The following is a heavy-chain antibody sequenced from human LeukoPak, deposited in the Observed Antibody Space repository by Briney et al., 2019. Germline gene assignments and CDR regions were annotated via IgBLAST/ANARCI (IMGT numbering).Heavy chain of an antibody. CDR3: ARGRVGQWLVDAFDI. V-gene: IGHV3-48*03. CDR1: GFTFSSYE. CDR2: ISSSGSTI. Sequence: PGRSLRLSCAASGFTFSSYEMNWVRQAPGKGLEWVSYISSSGSTIYYADSVKGRFTISRDNAKNSLYLQMNSLRAEDTAVYYCARGRVGQWLVDAFDIWGQGTMVTVSS. J-gene: IGHJ3*02. D-gene: IGHD6-19*01.